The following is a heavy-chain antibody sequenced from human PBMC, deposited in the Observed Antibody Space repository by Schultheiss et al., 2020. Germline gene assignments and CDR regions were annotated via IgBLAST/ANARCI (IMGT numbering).Heavy chain of an antibody. J-gene: IGHJ4*02. V-gene: IGHV3-48*01. D-gene: IGHD6-19*01. CDR1: GFTFSSYG. Sequence: GGSLRLSCAASGFTFSSYGMHWVRQAPGKGLEWVSYISSSGSTIYYADSVKGRFTISRDNAKNSLYLQMNSLRAEDTAVYYCARDLEDSSGWYPVLDYWGQGTLVTVSS. CDR2: ISSSGSTI. CDR3: ARDLEDSSGWYPVLDY.